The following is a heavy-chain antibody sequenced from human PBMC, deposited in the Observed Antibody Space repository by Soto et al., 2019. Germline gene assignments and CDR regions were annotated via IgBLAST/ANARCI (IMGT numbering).Heavy chain of an antibody. V-gene: IGHV4-34*01. J-gene: IGHJ4*02. Sequence: SETLSLTCAVYGGSFSGYYWSWIRQPPGKELERIGEINHSGSTNYNPSLKSRVTISVDTSKNQFSLKLSSVTAADTAVYYCVREGLVDTAMVTSGGYFDYWGQGTLVTVSS. D-gene: IGHD5-18*01. CDR1: GGSFSGYY. CDR3: VREGLVDTAMVTSGGYFDY. CDR2: INHSGST.